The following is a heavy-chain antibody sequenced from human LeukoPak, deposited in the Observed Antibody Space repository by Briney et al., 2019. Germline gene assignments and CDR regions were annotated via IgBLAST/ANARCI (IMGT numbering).Heavy chain of an antibody. J-gene: IGHJ4*02. D-gene: IGHD1-26*01. V-gene: IGHV3-15*01. CDR2: IKSKTDGGTT. Sequence: GGSLRLSCAASGFTFSNAWMSWVRQAPGKGLEWVGRIKSKTDGGTTDYAAPVGDRFTVSRDDSKNTLYLQMNSLRTEDTAVYYCTTGARWDLLPIGYWGQGTLVTVSS. CDR3: TTGARWDLLPIGY. CDR1: GFTFSNAW.